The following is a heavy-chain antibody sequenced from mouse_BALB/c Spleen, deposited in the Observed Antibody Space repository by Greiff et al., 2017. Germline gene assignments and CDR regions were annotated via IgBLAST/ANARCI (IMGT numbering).Heavy chain of an antibody. CDR1: GYTFTSYW. J-gene: IGHJ1*01. CDR2: INPSNGRT. V-gene: IGHV1S81*02. D-gene: IGHD1-1*01. CDR3: ARAGAYYGSSYGYFDV. Sequence: VQLQQPGAELVKPGASVKLSCKASGYTFTSYWIHWVKQRPGQGLEWIGEINPSNGRTNYNEKFKSKATLTVDKSSSTAYMQLSSLTSEDSAVYYCARAGAYYGSSYGYFDVWGAGTTVTVSS.